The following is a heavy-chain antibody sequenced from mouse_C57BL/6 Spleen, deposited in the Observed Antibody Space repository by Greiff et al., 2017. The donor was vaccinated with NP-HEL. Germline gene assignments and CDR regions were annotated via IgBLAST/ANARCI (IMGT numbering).Heavy chain of an antibody. CDR1: GYTFTGYW. J-gene: IGHJ1*03. V-gene: IGHV1-9*01. D-gene: IGHD1-1*01. CDR2: ILPGSVST. CDR3: ARGGYGSSFWYFDV. Sequence: QVQLKESGAELMKPGASVKLSCKATGYTFTGYWIEWVKQRPGHGLEWIGEILPGSVSTNYNEKFKGKATFTADTSSNTAYMQLSSLTTEDSAIYYCARGGYGSSFWYFDVWGTGTTVTVSS.